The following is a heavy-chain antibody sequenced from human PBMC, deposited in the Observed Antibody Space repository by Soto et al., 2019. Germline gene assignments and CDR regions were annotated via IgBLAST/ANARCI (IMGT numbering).Heavy chain of an antibody. CDR1: GYTFTSYA. V-gene: IGHV1-8*02. J-gene: IGHJ5*02. CDR3: ARAEGYDFWSGYHNWFDP. Sequence: GASVKVSCKASGYTFTSYAMHWVRQAPGQRLEWMGWMNPNSGNTGYAQKFQGRVTMTRNTSISTAYMELSSLRSEDTAVYYCARAEGYDFWSGYHNWFDPWGQGTLVTVSS. CDR2: MNPNSGNT. D-gene: IGHD3-3*01.